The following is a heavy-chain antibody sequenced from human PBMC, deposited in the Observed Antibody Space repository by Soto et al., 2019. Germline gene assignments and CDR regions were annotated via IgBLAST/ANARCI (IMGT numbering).Heavy chain of an antibody. CDR3: EGQRGRCLLLDY. D-gene: IGHD2-15*01. CDR2: IIPIFGTA. Sequence: QGLEWMGGIIPIFGTANYAQKIQGRVTITADESTSTAYMELSSLRSEDTVFYYCEGQRGRCLLLDYLGQGTLVT. J-gene: IGHJ4*02. V-gene: IGHV1-69*01.